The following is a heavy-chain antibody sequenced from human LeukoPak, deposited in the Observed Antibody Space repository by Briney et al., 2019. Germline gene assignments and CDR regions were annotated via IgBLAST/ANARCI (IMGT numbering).Heavy chain of an antibody. CDR3: ARVFRGYSYGPFDY. CDR2: IYSSGST. CDR1: GGSISSYY. J-gene: IGHJ4*02. D-gene: IGHD5-18*01. V-gene: IGHV4-59*01. Sequence: SETLSLTCTVSGGSISSYYWSWIRQPPGKGLEWIGYIYSSGSTNYNPSLKSRVTISIDTSKNQFSLRLSSVTAADTAVYYCARVFRGYSYGPFDYWGQGTLVTVSS.